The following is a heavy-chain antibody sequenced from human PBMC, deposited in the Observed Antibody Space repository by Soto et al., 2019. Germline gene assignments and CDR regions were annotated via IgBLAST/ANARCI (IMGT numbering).Heavy chain of an antibody. D-gene: IGHD6-25*01. CDR1: GVTFSGHG. V-gene: IGHV1-69*06. Sequence: SVKFSCTSSGVTFSGHGIAWVRQVPGQGLEWMGGIMPTFGSATYAPKFQGRVTISADKSTSTAYMELSSLRSEDTAVYFCASERSAQYFDYWGNVTRVSASS. CDR3: ASERSAQYFDY. CDR2: IMPTFGSA. J-gene: IGHJ4*01.